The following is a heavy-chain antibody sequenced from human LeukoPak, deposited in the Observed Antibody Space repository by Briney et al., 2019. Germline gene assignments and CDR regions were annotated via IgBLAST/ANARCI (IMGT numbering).Heavy chain of an antibody. J-gene: IGHJ6*03. Sequence: GESLKISCKGSGYSFTSYWIGWVRQMPGKGLEGMGIIYPGDSAPRYSPSFQGQLTISADKSLSTAYLPCSSLKASDTAMYYCARASIFYYYMDVWGKGTTVTVSS. V-gene: IGHV5-51*01. CDR2: IYPGDSAP. CDR3: ARASIFYYYMDV. D-gene: IGHD6-6*01. CDR1: GYSFTSYW.